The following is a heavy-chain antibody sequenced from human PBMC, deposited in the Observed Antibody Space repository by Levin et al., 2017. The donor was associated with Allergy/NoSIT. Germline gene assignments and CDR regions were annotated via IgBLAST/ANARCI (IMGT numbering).Heavy chain of an antibody. CDR1: GYTFTSYS. Sequence: ASVKVSCRASGYTFTSYSITWVRQAPGQGLEWMGWISAHSGTTNYAQEVEGRVTMTTDTSTSTAYMELRSLTSDDTAVYYCARRYNRDWYYFDSWGQGTLVAVSS. CDR3: ARRYNRDWYYFDS. CDR2: ISAHSGTT. D-gene: IGHD6-19*01. J-gene: IGHJ4*02. V-gene: IGHV1-18*01.